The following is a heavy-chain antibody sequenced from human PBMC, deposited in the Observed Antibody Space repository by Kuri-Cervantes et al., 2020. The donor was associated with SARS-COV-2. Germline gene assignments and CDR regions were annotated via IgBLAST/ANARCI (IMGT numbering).Heavy chain of an antibody. CDR2: INHSGST. CDR1: GGSFSGYY. CDR3: ARDRSYYDSHWFDP. J-gene: IGHJ5*02. D-gene: IGHD3-22*01. Sequence: SQTLSLTCAVYGGSFSGYYWSWIRQPPGKGLEWIGEINHSGSTNYNPSLKSRVTISVDTSKNQFSLKLSSVTAADTAVYYCARDRSYYDSHWFDPWGQGTLVTVSS. V-gene: IGHV4-34*01.